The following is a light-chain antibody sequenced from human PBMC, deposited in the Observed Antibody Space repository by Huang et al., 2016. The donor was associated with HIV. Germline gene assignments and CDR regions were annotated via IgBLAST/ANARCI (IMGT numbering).Light chain of an antibody. V-gene: IGKV1-6*01. CDR1: QGIGND. CDR2: AAS. J-gene: IGKJ1*01. Sequence: AIQMTPSPSSLSASVGDRVTITCRASQGIGNDLGWYQQRPGKAPNLLIYAASSLQSGVSSRFSGSGSGTDFTLTISSLQPEDFATYYCLQDYNYPWTFGQGTKVEI. CDR3: LQDYNYPWT.